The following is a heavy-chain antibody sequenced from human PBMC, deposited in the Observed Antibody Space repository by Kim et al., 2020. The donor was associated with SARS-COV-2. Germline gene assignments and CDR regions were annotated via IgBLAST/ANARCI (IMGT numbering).Heavy chain of an antibody. CDR2: ISYDGSNK. CDR1: GFTFSSYG. CDR3: AKPREWERSVGYFDY. D-gene: IGHD1-26*01. Sequence: GGSLRLSCAASGFTFSSYGMHWVRQAPGKGLEWVAVISYDGSNKYYADSVKGRFTISRDNSKNTLYLQMNSLRAEDTAVYYCAKPREWERSVGYFDYWGQGTLVTVSS. J-gene: IGHJ4*02. V-gene: IGHV3-30*18.